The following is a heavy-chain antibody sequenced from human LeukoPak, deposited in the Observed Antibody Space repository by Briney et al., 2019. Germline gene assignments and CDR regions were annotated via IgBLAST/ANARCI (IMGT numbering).Heavy chain of an antibody. CDR3: ARDSGSH. D-gene: IGHD1-26*01. J-gene: IGHJ4*02. V-gene: IGHV3-7*05. CDR1: GFTFSSYW. Sequence: GGSLRLSCAASGFTFSSYWMTWVRQAPGKGLQWVGNIKPDGSASYYVDSVKGRFTISRDNANNSLYLQMNTLRAEDTAVYYCARDSGSHWGQGALVTVSS. CDR2: IKPDGSAS.